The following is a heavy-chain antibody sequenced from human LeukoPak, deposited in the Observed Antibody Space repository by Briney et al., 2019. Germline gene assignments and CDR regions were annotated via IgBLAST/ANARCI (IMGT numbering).Heavy chain of an antibody. Sequence: PGRSLRLSCAASGFTFSSYGMHWVRQAPGKGLEWVAVIWYDGSNKYYADSLKGRFTISRDNSKNKQYLPMNSLRAEDTAVYYCAKVGGWYEQYYYYYMDVWGKGTTVTVSS. D-gene: IGHD6-19*01. CDR1: GFTFSSYG. CDR3: AKVGGWYEQYYYYYMDV. V-gene: IGHV3-33*06. CDR2: IWYDGSNK. J-gene: IGHJ6*03.